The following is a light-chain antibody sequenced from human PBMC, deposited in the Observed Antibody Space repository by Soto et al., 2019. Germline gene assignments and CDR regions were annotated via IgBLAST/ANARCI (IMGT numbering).Light chain of an antibody. V-gene: IGLV2-14*01. CDR3: SSYVRSSSSWV. Sequence: QSALTQPASVSGSPGQSITISCAGTGGDVGAYNYVSWYQQHPGKAPKLMIYEVTNRPSGVSDRFSGSKSGNTASLTVSGLQAEDEGDYYCSSYVRSSSSWVFGGGTKLTVL. CDR1: GGDVGAYNY. J-gene: IGLJ3*02. CDR2: EVT.